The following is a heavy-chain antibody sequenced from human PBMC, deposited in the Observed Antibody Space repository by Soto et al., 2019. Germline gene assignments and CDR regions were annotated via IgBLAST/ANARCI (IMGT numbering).Heavy chain of an antibody. Sequence: EVQLLESGGGLVQPGGSLRLSCAASGFTFSSYAMSWVRQAPGKGLEWVSAISGSGGSTYYADSVKGRFTISRDNSKNTLYLQMNSLRAEDTAVYYFAKTEEIVVVPADYWGQGTLVTVSS. V-gene: IGHV3-23*01. CDR3: AKTEEIVVVPADY. D-gene: IGHD2-2*01. J-gene: IGHJ4*02. CDR1: GFTFSSYA. CDR2: ISGSGGST.